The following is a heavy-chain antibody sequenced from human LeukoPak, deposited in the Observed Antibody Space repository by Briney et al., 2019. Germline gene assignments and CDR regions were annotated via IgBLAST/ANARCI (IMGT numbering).Heavy chain of an antibody. D-gene: IGHD3-3*01. CDR1: GGSISSSSYY. CDR2: IYYSGST. Sequence: SETLSLTCTVSGGSISSSSYYWGWIRQPPGKGLEWIGSIYYSGSTYYNPSLKSRVTISVDTSKNPFSLTLSSVTAADTAVYYCARQEGDFWSGYFTFVGMDVWGQGTTVTVSS. V-gene: IGHV4-39*01. J-gene: IGHJ6*02. CDR3: ARQEGDFWSGYFTFVGMDV.